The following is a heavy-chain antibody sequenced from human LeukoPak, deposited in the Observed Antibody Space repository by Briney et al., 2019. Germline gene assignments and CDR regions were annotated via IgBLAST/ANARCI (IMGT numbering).Heavy chain of an antibody. CDR1: GGSISSSSYY. CDR3: ARHGGTADDAFDI. D-gene: IGHD3-16*01. CDR2: IYYSGST. V-gene: IGHV4-39*01. J-gene: IGHJ3*02. Sequence: SETLSLTCTVSGGSISSSSYYWGWIRQPPGKGLEWIGSIYYSGSTYYNPSLKSRVTISVDTSKNQFSLKLSSVTAADTAVYYCARHGGTADDAFDIWGQGTMVTVSS.